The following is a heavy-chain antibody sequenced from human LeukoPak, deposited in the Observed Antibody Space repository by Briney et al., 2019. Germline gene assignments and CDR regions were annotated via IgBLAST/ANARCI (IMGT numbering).Heavy chain of an antibody. Sequence: GGSLRLSCAASGFTFSSYAMSWVRQAPGKGLEWVSAISGSGGSTYYADSVKGRFTISRDNSKNTLYLQMNSLRAEDTAVYYCAIPGEYQSPGGPWFDPWGQGTLVTVSS. V-gene: IGHV3-23*01. CDR3: AIPGEYQSPGGPWFDP. CDR2: ISGSGGST. D-gene: IGHD2-2*01. CDR1: GFTFSSYA. J-gene: IGHJ5*02.